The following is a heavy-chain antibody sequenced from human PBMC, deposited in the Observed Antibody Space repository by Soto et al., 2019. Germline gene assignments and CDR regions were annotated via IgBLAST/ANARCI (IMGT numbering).Heavy chain of an antibody. V-gene: IGHV3-30-3*01. Sequence: AGGSLRLSCAASGFTFSSYAMHWVRQAPGKGLEWVAVISYDGSNKYYADSVKGRFTISRGNSKNTLYLQMNSLRAEDTAVYYCASKNYDSSGYGAFDIWGQGTMVTVSS. CDR1: GFTFSSYA. CDR2: ISYDGSNK. J-gene: IGHJ3*02. CDR3: ASKNYDSSGYGAFDI. D-gene: IGHD3-22*01.